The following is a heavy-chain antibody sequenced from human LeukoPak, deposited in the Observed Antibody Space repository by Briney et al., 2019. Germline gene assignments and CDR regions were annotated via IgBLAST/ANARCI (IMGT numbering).Heavy chain of an antibody. D-gene: IGHD3-22*01. CDR3: AKDDGYYDSSGYPDY. V-gene: IGHV3-30*18. CDR1: GFTFSSYG. CDR2: ISYDGSNK. J-gene: IGHJ4*02. Sequence: PGRSLRLSCAASGFTFSSYGMHWVRQAPGKGLEWVAVISYDGSNKYYADSVKGRFTISRDNSKNTLYLQMNSLRAVDTAVYYCAKDDGYYDSSGYPDYWGQGTLVTVSS.